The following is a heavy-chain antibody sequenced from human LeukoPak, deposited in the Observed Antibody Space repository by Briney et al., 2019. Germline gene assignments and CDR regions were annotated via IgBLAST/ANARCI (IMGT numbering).Heavy chain of an antibody. V-gene: IGHV1-8*01. Sequence: ASVKVSCKASGYTFTSYDINWVRQATGQGLEWMGWMNPNSGNTGYAQKFQGRVTMTRNTSISTAYMELSSLRSEDTAVYYCASGIAAAGTCFDYWGQGTLVTVSS. CDR1: GYTFTSYD. D-gene: IGHD6-13*01. CDR3: ASGIAAAGTCFDY. J-gene: IGHJ4*02. CDR2: MNPNSGNT.